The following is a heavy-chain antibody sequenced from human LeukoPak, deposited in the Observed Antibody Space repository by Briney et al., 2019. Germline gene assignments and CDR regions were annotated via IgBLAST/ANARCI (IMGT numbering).Heavy chain of an antibody. J-gene: IGHJ3*02. CDR1: GSSFSGIS. CDR3: VALPRRVRQSDGTDI. D-gene: IGHD1-1*01. Sequence: GGSLSLSCSASGSSFSGISLHWVRQAPGNGLEYVSGIGPTGSPTVYADSVKDRFTISRDNSKNTLNLQMTSLRAEDTAVYYCVALPRRVRQSDGTDIWGQGTVVTVSS. CDR2: IGPTGSPT. V-gene: IGHV3-64D*06.